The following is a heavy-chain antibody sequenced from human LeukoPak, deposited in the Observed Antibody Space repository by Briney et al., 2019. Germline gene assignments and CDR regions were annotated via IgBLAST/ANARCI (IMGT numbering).Heavy chain of an antibody. J-gene: IGHJ3*02. Sequence: GGSLRLSCAASGFTFSSYGMHWVRQAPGKGLGWVAVIWYDGSNKYYADSVKGRFTISRDNSKNTLYLQMSSLRAEDTAVYYCARGPPGSDRAFDIWGQGTMVTVSS. CDR2: IWYDGSNK. CDR1: GFTFSSYG. V-gene: IGHV3-33*01. D-gene: IGHD3-16*02. CDR3: ARGPPGSDRAFDI.